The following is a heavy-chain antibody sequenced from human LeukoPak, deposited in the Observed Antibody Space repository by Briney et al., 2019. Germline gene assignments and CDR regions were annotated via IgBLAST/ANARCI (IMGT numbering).Heavy chain of an antibody. V-gene: IGHV3-23*01. Sequence: GGSLRLSCETSGLTFSNYAMTWVRQAPGKGLEWVSSNSNSGESRYDTDSVKGRFTISRDNSKNRLYLQMNSLRVEDTAVYYCARGIGEYTNGHFDLWGQGTLVTVSS. CDR2: NSNSGESR. D-gene: IGHD2-8*01. J-gene: IGHJ4*02. CDR3: ARGIGEYTNGHFDL. CDR1: GLTFSNYA.